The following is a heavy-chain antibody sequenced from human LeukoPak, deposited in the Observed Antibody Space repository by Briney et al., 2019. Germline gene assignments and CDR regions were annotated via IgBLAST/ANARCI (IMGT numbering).Heavy chain of an antibody. D-gene: IGHD1-26*01. CDR3: ARISGSYHTLFDY. CDR2: IYTSGST. J-gene: IGHJ4*02. CDR1: GESFSGYY. V-gene: IGHV4-59*10. Sequence: PSETLSLTCAVYGESFSGYYWSWIRQPAGKGLEWIGRIYTSGSTNYNPSLKSRVTISVDTSKNQFSLKLSSVTAADTAVYYCARISGSYHTLFDYWGQGTLVTVSS.